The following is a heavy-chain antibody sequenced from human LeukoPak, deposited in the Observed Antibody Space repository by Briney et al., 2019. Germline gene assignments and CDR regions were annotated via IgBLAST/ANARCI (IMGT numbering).Heavy chain of an antibody. Sequence: SETLSLTCNVSGGSISSSSYYWAWIRQPPGKGLEWIGYIYYSGSTYYNPSLKSRVTISVDTSKNQFSLKLSSVTAADTAVYYCARERPAMADYYYYYMDVWGKGTTVTVSS. CDR1: GGSISSSSYY. J-gene: IGHJ6*03. V-gene: IGHV4-39*07. CDR3: ARERPAMADYYYYYMDV. D-gene: IGHD5-18*01. CDR2: IYYSGST.